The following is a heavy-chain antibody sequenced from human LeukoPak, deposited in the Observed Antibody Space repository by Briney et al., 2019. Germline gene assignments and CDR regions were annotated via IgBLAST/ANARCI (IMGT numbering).Heavy chain of an antibody. V-gene: IGHV5-51*01. Sequence: AESFKISCNATGYSITSYWIGWGRHMTGKRLERMEIIYPGESDTRYSTSFQGQVTISAAKTISAACLQCSSLKASDTAMYCCARRGGSSGYYYPLYAFDMGGEGTMVTVP. CDR1: GYSITSYW. J-gene: IGHJ3*02. CDR2: IYPGESDT. D-gene: IGHD3-22*01. CDR3: ARRGGSSGYYYPLYAFDM.